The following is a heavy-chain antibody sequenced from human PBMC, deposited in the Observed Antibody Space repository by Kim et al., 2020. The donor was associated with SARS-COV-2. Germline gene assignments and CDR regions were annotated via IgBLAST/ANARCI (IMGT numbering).Heavy chain of an antibody. CDR1: GFTFGDYA. Sequence: GGSLRLSCAASGFTFGDYAMHWVRQAPGKGLEWVSGISWNSGSIGYGDSVKGRFTISRDNAKNSLYLQMNSLRAEDTALYYCAKTNRSSHFYHYYMDVWGKGPPVT. J-gene: IGHJ6*03. V-gene: IGHV3-9*01. CDR3: AKTNRSSHFYHYYMDV. CDR2: ISWNSGSI. D-gene: IGHD6-6*01.